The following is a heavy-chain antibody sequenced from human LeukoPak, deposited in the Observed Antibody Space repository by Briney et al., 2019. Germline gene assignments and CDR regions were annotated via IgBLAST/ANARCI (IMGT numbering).Heavy chain of an antibody. CDR1: GGSISSGSYY. CDR3: ARGSGTYYYDSSGYYLDY. J-gene: IGHJ4*02. V-gene: IGHV4-61*02. CDR2: IYTSGST. D-gene: IGHD3-22*01. Sequence: SETLSLTCTVSGGSISSGSYYWSWIRQPAGKGLEWIGRIYTSGSTNYNPSLKSRVTISVDTSENQFSLKLSSVTAADTAVYYCARGSGTYYYDSSGYYLDYWGQGTLVTVSS.